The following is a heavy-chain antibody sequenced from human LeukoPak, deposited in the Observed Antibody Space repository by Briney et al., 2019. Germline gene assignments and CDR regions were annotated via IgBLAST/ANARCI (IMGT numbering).Heavy chain of an antibody. Sequence: ASVTVSCKASGYTFTSYDINWVRQATGQGLEWMGWMNPNSGNTGYAQKFQGRVTMTRNTSISTAYMELSSLRSEDTAVYYCARVLWFGELWFDPWGQGTLVTVSP. D-gene: IGHD3-10*01. CDR2: MNPNSGNT. CDR1: GYTFTSYD. V-gene: IGHV1-8*01. CDR3: ARVLWFGELWFDP. J-gene: IGHJ5*02.